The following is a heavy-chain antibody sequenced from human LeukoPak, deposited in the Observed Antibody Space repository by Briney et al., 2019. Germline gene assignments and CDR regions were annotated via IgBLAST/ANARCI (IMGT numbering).Heavy chain of an antibody. CDR2: IYYSGST. D-gene: IGHD3-16*01. CDR1: GFTFSSYW. V-gene: IGHV4-39*01. Sequence: GSLRLSCAASGFTFSSYWMSWVRQAPGKGLEWIGSIYYSGSTYYNPSLKSRVTISVDTSKNQFSLKLSSVTAADTAVYYCARHAPITFGAGSDYWGQGTLVTVSS. J-gene: IGHJ4*02. CDR3: ARHAPITFGAGSDY.